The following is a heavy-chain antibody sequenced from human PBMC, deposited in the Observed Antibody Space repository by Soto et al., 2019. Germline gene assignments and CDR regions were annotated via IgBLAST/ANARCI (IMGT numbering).Heavy chain of an antibody. CDR3: ARVPNDYDISGNLPHFDY. V-gene: IGHV4-30-4*01. Sequence: SETLSLTCTVSGGSISSGDYYWSWIRQHPGKGLEWIGYIYYSGSTYYNPSLKSRVTISVDTSKNQFSLKLSSVTAADTAVYYCARVPNDYDISGNLPHFDYRRQGTLVTVSS. J-gene: IGHJ4*02. CDR1: GGSISSGDYY. D-gene: IGHD3-22*01. CDR2: IYYSGST.